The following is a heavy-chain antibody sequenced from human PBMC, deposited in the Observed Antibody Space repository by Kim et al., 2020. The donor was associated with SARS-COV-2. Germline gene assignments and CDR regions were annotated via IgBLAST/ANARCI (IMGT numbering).Heavy chain of an antibody. CDR1: GFTFGDYA. J-gene: IGHJ6*03. CDR2: INWNSGRI. D-gene: IGHD2-8*01. V-gene: IGHV3-9*01. Sequence: GGSLRLSCAASGFTFGDYAMHWVRQAPGKGLEWVSGINWNSGRIGYAASVKGRFTISRDNAKNSLYLQMNSLRAEDTALSYCAKYKTCDVYGVCYTNFYYYMDFWAKGTTVTVSS. CDR3: AKYKTCDVYGVCYTNFYYYMDF.